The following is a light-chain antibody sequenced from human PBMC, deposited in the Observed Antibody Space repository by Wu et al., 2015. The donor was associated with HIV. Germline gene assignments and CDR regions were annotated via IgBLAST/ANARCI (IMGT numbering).Light chain of an antibody. CDR1: QSVTNNQ. V-gene: IGKV3-20*01. CDR2: GVS. CDR3: QQYRDGFK. J-gene: IGKJ2*01. Sequence: IVLTQSPGTLSLSPGERATLSCRASQSVTNNQLAWYQQKPGQAPRLLIYGVSNRATGIPDRFSGSGSGTDFTLTISSVQSEDVAVYYCQQYRDGFKFGQGTKLEIK.